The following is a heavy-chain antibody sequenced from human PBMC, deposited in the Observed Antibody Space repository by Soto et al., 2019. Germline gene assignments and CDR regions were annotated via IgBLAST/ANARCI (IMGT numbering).Heavy chain of an antibody. D-gene: IGHD5-12*01. CDR1: GFTFSSYS. CDR2: ISSSSSYI. J-gene: IGHJ6*03. V-gene: IGHV3-21*01. CDR3: ARLTYSGYDLPSRHMDV. Sequence: GGSLRLSCAASGFTFSSYSMNWVRQAPGKGLEWVSSISSSSSYIYYADSVKGRFTISRDNAKNSLYLQMNSLRAEDTAVYYCARLTYSGYDLPSRHMDVWGKGTTVTVSS.